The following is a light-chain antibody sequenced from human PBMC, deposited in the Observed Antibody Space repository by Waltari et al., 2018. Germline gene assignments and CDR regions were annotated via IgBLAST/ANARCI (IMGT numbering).Light chain of an antibody. J-gene: IGLJ3*02. Sequence: QSALTQPASVSGSPGQSITISCTGTSSDVGGHNHVSWYQQHPGQAPKLLIYDVSKWPSGVSDRFSGSQSGNTASLTISGLQAEDEADYYCNSYTSSTTWVFGGGTRVTVL. CDR3: NSYTSSTTWV. CDR2: DVS. CDR1: SSDVGGHNH. V-gene: IGLV2-14*03.